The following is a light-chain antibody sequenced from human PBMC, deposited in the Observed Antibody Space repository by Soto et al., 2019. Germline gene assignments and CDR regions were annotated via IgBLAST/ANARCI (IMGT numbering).Light chain of an antibody. CDR1: QSISSW. J-gene: IGKJ5*01. V-gene: IGKV1-12*01. CDR2: AAS. CDR3: QQANTFPLT. Sequence: DIQLTQSPSTLSASVEARVTITCRASQSISSWLAWYQQKPGKAPKLLIYAASSLQSGVPSSFSGSGSGTHFTLTISSLQPEDFATYYCQQANTFPLTFGQGTLLE.